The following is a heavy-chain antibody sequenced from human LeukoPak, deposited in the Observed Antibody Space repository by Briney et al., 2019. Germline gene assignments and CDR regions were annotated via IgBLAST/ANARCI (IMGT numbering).Heavy chain of an antibody. CDR2: IYPGDSDT. J-gene: IGHJ3*02. D-gene: IGHD3-16*01. CDR1: GYSFTNYW. Sequence: GGSLKISCKASGYSFTNYWIGWVRQMPGKGLGWRGIIYPGDSDTRYSPSFQGQVTISADKSISTAYLQWSSLKASDTAMYYCARPRGAYSLEAFDIWGQGTMVTVSS. CDR3: ARPRGAYSLEAFDI. V-gene: IGHV5-51*01.